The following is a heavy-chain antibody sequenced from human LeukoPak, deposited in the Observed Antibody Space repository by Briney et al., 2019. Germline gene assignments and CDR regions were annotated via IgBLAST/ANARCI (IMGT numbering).Heavy chain of an antibody. Sequence: PGGSLRLSCAASGFTFSSYAMSWVRQAPGKGLEWVAVISYDGSNKYYADSVKGRFTISRDNSKNTLYLQMNSLRAEDTAVYYCAYHGSGSYYLSYFDYWGQGTLVTVSS. V-gene: IGHV3-30*03. J-gene: IGHJ4*02. D-gene: IGHD3-10*01. CDR1: GFTFSSYA. CDR2: ISYDGSNK. CDR3: AYHGSGSYYLSYFDY.